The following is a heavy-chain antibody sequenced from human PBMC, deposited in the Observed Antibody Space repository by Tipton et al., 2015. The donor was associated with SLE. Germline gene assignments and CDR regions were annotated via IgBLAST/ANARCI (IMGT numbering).Heavy chain of an antibody. CDR1: GGSVSSGGYY. CDR3: ASYSSSYFDY. CDR2: IYYSGST. Sequence: RSLRLSCTVSGGSVSSGGYYWSWIRQHPGKGLEWIGYIYYSGSTHYNPSLKSRVTISVDTSKNQFSLKLSSVTAADTAVYYCASYSSSYFDYWGQGTLVTVSS. V-gene: IGHV4-31*03. J-gene: IGHJ4*02. D-gene: IGHD6-6*01.